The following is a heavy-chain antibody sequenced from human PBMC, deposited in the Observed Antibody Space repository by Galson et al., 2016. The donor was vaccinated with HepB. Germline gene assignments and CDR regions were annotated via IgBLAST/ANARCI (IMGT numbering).Heavy chain of an antibody. J-gene: IGHJ4*02. Sequence: SLRLSCAASGFTFRSYGMHWVRQAPGKGLEWVAVIWYDGSNNYYGDSVKGRFTISRDNSKNPLYLQMNSLGPEDTAVYYCAAYDTGHFDYWGQGTVVTVSS. V-gene: IGHV3-33*01. CDR3: AAYDTGHFDY. CDR1: GFTFRSYG. D-gene: IGHD3-9*01. CDR2: IWYDGSNN.